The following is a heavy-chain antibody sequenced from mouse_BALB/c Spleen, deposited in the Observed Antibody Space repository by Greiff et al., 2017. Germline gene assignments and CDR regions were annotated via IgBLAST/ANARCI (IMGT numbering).Heavy chain of an antibody. V-gene: IGHV1S56*01. D-gene: IGHD2-5*01. CDR3: ARDYSNYGYAMDY. CDR1: GYTFTSYY. CDR2: IYPGNVNT. Sequence: VQLQQSGPELVKPGASVRISCKASGYTFTSYYIHWVKQRPGQGLEWIGWIYPGNVNTKYNEKFKGKATLTADKSSSTAYMQLSSLTSEDSAVYFCARDYSNYGYAMDYWGQGTSVTVSS. J-gene: IGHJ4*01.